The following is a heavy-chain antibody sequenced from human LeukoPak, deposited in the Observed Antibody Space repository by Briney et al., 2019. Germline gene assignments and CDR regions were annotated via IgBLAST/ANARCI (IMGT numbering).Heavy chain of an antibody. CDR3: ARQVSSSSRGPFDS. D-gene: IGHD6-13*01. CDR1: GGSISSSSFC. Sequence: PSETLSLTCTVSGGSISSSSFCWVWIRQPPGKGLEWIGNVYYGGSTYYNPSLKSPVTISVDTSKNQFSLKLNSVTAADTAVYYCARQVSSSSRGPFDSWGQGTLVTVSS. V-gene: IGHV4-39*01. J-gene: IGHJ4*02. CDR2: VYYGGST.